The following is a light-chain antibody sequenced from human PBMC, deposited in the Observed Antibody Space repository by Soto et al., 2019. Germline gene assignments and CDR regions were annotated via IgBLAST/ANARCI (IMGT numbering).Light chain of an antibody. Sequence: QSALTQPASVSGSPGQSITISCTGTSSDVGGYNYVSWYQQHPGKAPKLMIYAVSNRPSGVSNHFSGSKSGNTASLTISGLQAEDEADYYCSSYTSSSTPYVFGTGTKVIVL. J-gene: IGLJ1*01. V-gene: IGLV2-14*01. CDR2: AVS. CDR1: SSDVGGYNY. CDR3: SSYTSSSTPYV.